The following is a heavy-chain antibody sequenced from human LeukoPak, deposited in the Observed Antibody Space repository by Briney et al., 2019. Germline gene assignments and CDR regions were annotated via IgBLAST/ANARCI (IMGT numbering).Heavy chain of an antibody. V-gene: IGHV3-30-3*01. CDR3: ARAYNYDSRGPYYFDY. CDR2: ITYDGSNK. J-gene: IGHJ4*02. D-gene: IGHD3-22*01. CDR1: RFTFNSYA. Sequence: GGSLRLSCAASRFTFNSYAMHWVRQAPGKGLEWVAVITYDGSNKYYADSVKGRFTISRDNSKNTLYLQMNSLRAEDTAVYYCARAYNYDSRGPYYFDYWGQGTLVTVSS.